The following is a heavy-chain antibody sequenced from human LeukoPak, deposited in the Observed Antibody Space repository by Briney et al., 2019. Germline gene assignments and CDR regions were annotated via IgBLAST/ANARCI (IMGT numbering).Heavy chain of an antibody. CDR3: TRDRQAVAGTTGKDSFDY. CDR2: IRSKAYGGTT. CDR1: GFTFGDYA. Sequence: GGSLRLPCTASGFTFGDYAMSWFRQAPGKGLEWVGFIRSKAYGGTTEYAASVKGRFTISRDDSKSIAYLQMNSLKTEDTAVYYCTRDRQAVAGTTGKDSFDYWGQGTLVTVSS. D-gene: IGHD6-19*01. V-gene: IGHV3-49*03. J-gene: IGHJ4*02.